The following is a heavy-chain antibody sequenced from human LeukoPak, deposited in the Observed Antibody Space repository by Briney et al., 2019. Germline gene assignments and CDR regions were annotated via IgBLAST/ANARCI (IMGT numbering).Heavy chain of an antibody. Sequence: PGGSLRLSCAASGFTFDNYGMHWVRQAPGKGLEWVAFVRYDETNKYYVDSVKGRFTISRDNSKNTLYLQMNSLRVEDTAIYYCAKTHGPYCSGGTCLDYYYYMDVWGKGATATVSS. CDR3: AKTHGPYCSGGTCLDYYYYMDV. D-gene: IGHD2-15*01. CDR2: VRYDETNK. V-gene: IGHV3-30*02. J-gene: IGHJ6*03. CDR1: GFTFDNYG.